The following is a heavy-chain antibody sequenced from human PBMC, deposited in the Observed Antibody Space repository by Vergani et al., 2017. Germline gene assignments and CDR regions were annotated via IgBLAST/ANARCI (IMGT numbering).Heavy chain of an antibody. D-gene: IGHD3-9*01. CDR2: IYYSGST. V-gene: IGHV4-31*03. CDR3: ARAAYYDILTGPFDY. J-gene: IGHJ4*02. CDR1: GGSIRSGGYS. Sequence: QVQLQESGPGLVKPSQTLSLTCTVSGGSIRSGGYSWSWIRQHPGKGLGWIGYIYYSGSTQYNPSRKIRVTISVYTSKNQFSLKLSSVTAADTAVYYWARAAYYDILTGPFDYWGQGTLVTVSS.